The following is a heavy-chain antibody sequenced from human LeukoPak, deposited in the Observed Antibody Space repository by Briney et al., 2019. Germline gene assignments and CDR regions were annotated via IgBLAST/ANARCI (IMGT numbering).Heavy chain of an antibody. CDR3: ARDRNLDAFDI. CDR2: IYTSGST. CDR1: GGSISSGSYY. J-gene: IGHJ3*02. V-gene: IGHV4-61*02. Sequence: SQTLSLTCTVSGGSISSGSYYWSWIRQPAGKGLEWIGRIYTSGSTNYNPSPKSRVTISVDTSKNQFSLKLSSVTAADTAVYYCARDRNLDAFDIWGQGTMVTVSS. D-gene: IGHD1-14*01.